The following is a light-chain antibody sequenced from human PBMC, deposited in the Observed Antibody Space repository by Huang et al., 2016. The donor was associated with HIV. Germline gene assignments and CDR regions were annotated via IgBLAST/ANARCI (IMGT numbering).Light chain of an antibody. CDR3: QQHNDWPPYT. Sequence: EIVMTQSPATLSVSPGERATLSCRASQSVNINLAWYQQKRGQAPRLLIYGASTRATGVPARFSGSGSGTEFTLTISSLQSEDFAFYYCQQHNDWPPYTFGQGTKVDLK. V-gene: IGKV3-15*01. CDR2: GAS. CDR1: QSVNIN. J-gene: IGKJ2*01.